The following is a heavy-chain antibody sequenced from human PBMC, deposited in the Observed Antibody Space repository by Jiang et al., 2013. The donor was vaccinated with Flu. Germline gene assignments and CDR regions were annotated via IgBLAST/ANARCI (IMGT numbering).Heavy chain of an antibody. Sequence: QLVESGAEVKKPGESLKISCKASGYTFTKYWIGWVRQMSGKGLEWMGTIYPGDSDTRYSPSFRGQVTISVDKSIGTAYLQWSSLKASDTAIYYCARVAAGVINDWFDPWGQGTLVTVSS. CDR1: GYTFTKYW. D-gene: IGHD6-25*01. V-gene: IGHV5-51*01. CDR3: ARVAAGVINDWFDP. CDR2: IYPGDSDT. J-gene: IGHJ5*02.